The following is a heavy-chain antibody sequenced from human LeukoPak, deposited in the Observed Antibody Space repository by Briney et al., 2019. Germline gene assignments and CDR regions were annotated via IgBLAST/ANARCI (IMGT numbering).Heavy chain of an antibody. D-gene: IGHD4-17*01. J-gene: IGHJ4*02. CDR2: IIPIFGTA. V-gene: IGHV1-69*13. CDR3: GSRTDYFDN. Sequence: GASVKVSCKASGGTFSSYAISWVRQAPGQGLEWMGGIIPIFGTANYAQKFQGRVTITADESTSTPYMELSSLRSEDTAVDYCGSRTDYFDNWGQGTLVTVSS. CDR1: GGTFSSYA.